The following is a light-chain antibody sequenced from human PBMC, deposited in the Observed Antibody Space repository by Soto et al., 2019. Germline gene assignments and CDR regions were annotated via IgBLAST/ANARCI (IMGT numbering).Light chain of an antibody. J-gene: IGKJ2*01. CDR2: KVF. V-gene: IGKV2-30*01. Sequence: DVVMTQSPLSLPVTLGQSASISCTSSQSLVYADGNTYLNWLQQRPGQSPRRLINKVFNRDSGVPDRFSGSASGSEFTLTISRVEAEDIGVYYCMQTAHWPYTFGRGTKVDTK. CDR1: QSLVYADGNTY. CDR3: MQTAHWPYT.